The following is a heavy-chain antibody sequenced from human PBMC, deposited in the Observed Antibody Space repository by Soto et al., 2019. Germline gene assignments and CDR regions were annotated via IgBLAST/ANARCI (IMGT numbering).Heavy chain of an antibody. V-gene: IGHV3-30-3*01. Sequence: QVQLVASGGGVVQPGRSLRLSCAASGFTFSSYAMHWVRQAPGKGLEWVSVISYDGSNKYYADSVKGRFTISRDNSKNTLYLQMNSLRAEDTAVYYCARVTYDYGDYWGQGTLVTVSS. CDR3: ARVTYDYGDY. CDR2: ISYDGSNK. J-gene: IGHJ4*02. CDR1: GFTFSSYA. D-gene: IGHD2-8*01.